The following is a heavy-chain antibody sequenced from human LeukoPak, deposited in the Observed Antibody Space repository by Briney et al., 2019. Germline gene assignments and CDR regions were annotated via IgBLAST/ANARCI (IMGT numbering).Heavy chain of an antibody. CDR2: NTRSGNP. D-gene: IGHD1-1*01. CDR3: VRGVEDEVY. Sequence: SETLSLTCSLSCYSMSSGYYWGWVRQPPGKGLEWIWINTRSGNPHYNPSLRSPGTISVDTSKNQFSLKVNSVPATDTAVYFCVRGVEDEVYWGQGTLVIVSS. J-gene: IGHJ4*02. V-gene: IGHV4-38-2*02. CDR1: CYSMSSGYY.